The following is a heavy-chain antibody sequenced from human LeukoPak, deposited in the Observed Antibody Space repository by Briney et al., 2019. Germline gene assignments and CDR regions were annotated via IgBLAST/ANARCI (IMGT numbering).Heavy chain of an antibody. D-gene: IGHD2-15*01. CDR1: GFTFTSYG. J-gene: IGHJ6*02. V-gene: IGHV1-18*01. CDR2: ISAYNGNT. Sequence: GGSLRLSCAASGFTFTSYGISWVRQAPGQGLEWMGWISAYNGNTNYAQKLQGRVTMTTDTSTSTAYMELRSLRSDDTAVYYCAREGGGSFSNYYYYYGMDVWGQGTTVTVSS. CDR3: AREGGGSFSNYYYYYGMDV.